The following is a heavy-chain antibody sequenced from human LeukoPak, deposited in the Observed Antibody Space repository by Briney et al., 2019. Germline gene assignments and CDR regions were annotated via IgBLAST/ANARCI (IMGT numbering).Heavy chain of an antibody. D-gene: IGHD3-10*01. J-gene: IGHJ4*02. Sequence: GESLKISCKGSGYSFTSYWIGWVRQMPGKGLEWMGIIYPGGSDTRYSPSFQGQVTISADKSISTAYLQWSSLKASDTAMYYCARRHRRITMVRHNGDYFDYWGQGTLVTVSP. CDR3: ARRHRRITMVRHNGDYFDY. V-gene: IGHV5-51*01. CDR1: GYSFTSYW. CDR2: IYPGGSDT.